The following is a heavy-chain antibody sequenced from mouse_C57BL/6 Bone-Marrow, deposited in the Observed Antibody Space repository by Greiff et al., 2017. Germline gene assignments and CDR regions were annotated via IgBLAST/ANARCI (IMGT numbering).Heavy chain of an antibody. CDR3: AREPDGYYEGDAMDY. V-gene: IGHV5-4*01. D-gene: IGHD2-3*01. Sequence: EVQGVESGGGLVKPGGSLKLSCAASGFTFSSYAMSWVSQTPEKRLEWVATISDGGSYTYYPDNVKGRFTISRDNANNNLYMQMSHLKSEDTAMYYCAREPDGYYEGDAMDYWGQGASVTIS. CDR1: GFTFSSYA. CDR2: ISDGGSYT. J-gene: IGHJ4*01.